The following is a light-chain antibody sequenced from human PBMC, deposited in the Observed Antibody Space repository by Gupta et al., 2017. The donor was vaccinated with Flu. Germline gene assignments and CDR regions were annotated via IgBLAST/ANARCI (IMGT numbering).Light chain of an antibody. CDR2: TAS. CDR1: QGVSTW. J-gene: IGKJ1*01. CDR3: QQDNSYSWT. V-gene: IGKV1-5*03. Sequence: DIQMTQSPSTLSASIGDTVMISCRASQGVSTWLAWYQQKPGKDPKLLVYTASDLQSGVPPRFSGSGSGTEFTLTITSLQPDDFATYYCQQDNSYSWTFGQGTKVEIK.